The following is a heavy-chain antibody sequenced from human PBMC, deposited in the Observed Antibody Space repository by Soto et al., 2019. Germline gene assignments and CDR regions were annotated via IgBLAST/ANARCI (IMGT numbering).Heavy chain of an antibody. CDR2: IWYDGSNK. J-gene: IGHJ4*02. CDR1: GFTFSSYG. Sequence: PGGSLRLSCAASGFTFSSYGMHWVRQAPGKGLEWVAVIWYDGSNKYYADSVKGRFTISRDNSKNTVYLQMNSLRAEDTAVYYCAKSDYYDPGDFDYWGQGTLVTVSS. D-gene: IGHD3-22*01. CDR3: AKSDYYDPGDFDY. V-gene: IGHV3-33*06.